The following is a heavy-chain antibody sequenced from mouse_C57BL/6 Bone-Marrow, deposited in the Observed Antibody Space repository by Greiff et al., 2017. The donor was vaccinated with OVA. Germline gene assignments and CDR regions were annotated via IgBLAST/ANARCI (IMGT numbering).Heavy chain of an antibody. J-gene: IGHJ4*01. Sequence: DAGGGLVQPKGSLKLSCAASGFSFNTYAMNWVRQAPGKGLEWVARIRSKSTNYATYYADSVKDRFTISRDDSESMLYLQMNNLKTEDAAMYYCVILCYYAMDYWGKGTSVTVSS. CDR3: VILCYYAMDY. CDR1: GFSFNTYA. V-gene: IGHV10-1*01. CDR2: IRSKSTNYAT.